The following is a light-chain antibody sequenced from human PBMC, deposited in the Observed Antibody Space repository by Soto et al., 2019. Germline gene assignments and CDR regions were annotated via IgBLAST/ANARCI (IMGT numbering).Light chain of an antibody. V-gene: IGKV3-15*01. CDR1: QSDSSN. Sequence: EIVMTQSPATLSVSPGERATLSCRASQSDSSNLAWYQQKPGQAPTLLIYGASARATGIPARFSGSGSGTEFTLTISSLQSEDSTVYYCQHYNNWPFTFGQGTKLEI. J-gene: IGKJ2*01. CDR2: GAS. CDR3: QHYNNWPFT.